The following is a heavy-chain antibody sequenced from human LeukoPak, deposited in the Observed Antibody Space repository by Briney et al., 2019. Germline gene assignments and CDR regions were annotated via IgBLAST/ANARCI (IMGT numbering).Heavy chain of an antibody. V-gene: IGHV3-21*01. CDR3: ARDRSLGTVWFGPKRYYYFDY. J-gene: IGHJ4*02. CDR1: GFTFSSYS. CDR2: ISSSSSYI. Sequence: PGGSLRLSCAASGFTFSSYSMNWVRQAPGKGLEWVSSISSSSSYIYYADSVKGRFTISRDNAKNSLYLQMNSLRAEDTAAYYCARDRSLGTVWFGPKRYYYFDYWGQGTLVTVSS. D-gene: IGHD3-10*01.